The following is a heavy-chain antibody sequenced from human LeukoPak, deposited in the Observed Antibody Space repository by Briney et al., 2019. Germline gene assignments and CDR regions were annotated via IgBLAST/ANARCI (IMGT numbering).Heavy chain of an antibody. CDR3: ARADGYNFVY. D-gene: IGHD5-24*01. Sequence: KPSETLSLTCAVYGGSFSGYYWSWIRQPPGKGLEWIGEISRRGSTNYNPSLKSRLNISVDTSKNQFSLKLSSVTAADTAVYYCARADGYNFVYWGQGTLVTVSS. V-gene: IGHV4-34*01. CDR1: GGSFSGYY. CDR2: ISRRGST. J-gene: IGHJ4*02.